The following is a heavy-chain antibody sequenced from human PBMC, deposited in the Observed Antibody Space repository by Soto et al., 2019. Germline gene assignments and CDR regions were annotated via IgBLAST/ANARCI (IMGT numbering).Heavy chain of an antibody. J-gene: IGHJ6*02. CDR3: ARVAALRGENSNLHPGLYYYYGMDV. V-gene: IGHV4-30-2*01. D-gene: IGHD4-4*01. Sequence: SETLSLTCAVSGGSISSGGYSWSWIRQPPGKGLEWIGYIYHSGSTYYNPPLKSRVTISVDRSKNQFSLKLSSVTAADTAVYYCARVAALRGENSNLHPGLYYYYGMDVWGQGTTVTVSS. CDR2: IYHSGST. CDR1: GGSISSGGYS.